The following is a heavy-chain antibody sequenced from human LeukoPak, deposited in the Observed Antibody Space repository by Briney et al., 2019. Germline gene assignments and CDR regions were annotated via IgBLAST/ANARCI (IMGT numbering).Heavy chain of an antibody. J-gene: IGHJ2*01. CDR1: GGSISSDVYY. CDR2: IHYSGST. Sequence: PSETLSLTCTVSGGSISSDVYYWRWIRQHPGRALEWIGYIHYSGSTYYNPSLKSRLSISVDTSNNQFSLKLSSVTAADTAVYYCARQWSYNWYFDLWGRGTLVTVSS. D-gene: IGHD3-10*01. V-gene: IGHV4-31*03. CDR3: ARQWSYNWYFDL.